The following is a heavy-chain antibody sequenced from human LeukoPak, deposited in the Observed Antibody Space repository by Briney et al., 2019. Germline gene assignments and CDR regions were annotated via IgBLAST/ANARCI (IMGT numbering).Heavy chain of an antibody. D-gene: IGHD4-17*01. V-gene: IGHV4-59*01. CDR3: ARGPTRYYFDC. CDR2: TFYSGST. Sequence: PSETLSLTCTVSSGSISSYYWSWIRQPPGKGLEWIGYTFYSGSTNYNPSLKSRVTISVDTSKNQFSLGLSSVTAADTAVYYCARGPTRYYFDCWGQGTLVTVSS. CDR1: SGSISSYY. J-gene: IGHJ4*02.